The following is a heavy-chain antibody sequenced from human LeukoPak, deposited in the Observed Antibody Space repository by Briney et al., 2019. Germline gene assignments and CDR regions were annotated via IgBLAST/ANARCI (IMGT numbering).Heavy chain of an antibody. CDR3: ARDPREDYYDSGGYYLWYSDY. V-gene: IGHV3-21*01. CDR1: GFTFSTYS. Sequence: PGGSLRLSCAASGFTFSTYSMNWVRQAPGKGLEWVSSISSSSSYIYYADSVKGRFTISRDNAKNSLYLQMNSLRAEDTAVYYCARDPREDYYDSGGYYLWYSDYWGQGTLVTVSS. J-gene: IGHJ4*02. CDR2: ISSSSSYI. D-gene: IGHD3-22*01.